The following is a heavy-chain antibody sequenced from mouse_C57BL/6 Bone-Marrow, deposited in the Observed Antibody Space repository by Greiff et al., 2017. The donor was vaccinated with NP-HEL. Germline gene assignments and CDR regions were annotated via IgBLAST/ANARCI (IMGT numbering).Heavy chain of an antibody. CDR2: IHPTSGST. CDR3: ARKTTLYYFDY. CDR1: GYTFTSYW. Sequence: QVQLQPPGAELVKPGASVKLSCKASGYTFTSYWMHWVKQRPGQGLEWIGMIHPTSGSTNYNEKFKSQATLTVDKSSSTAYMQLSSLTSEDSAFYYCARKTTLYYFDYWGQGTTLTVSS. V-gene: IGHV1-64*01. D-gene: IGHD1-1*01. J-gene: IGHJ2*01.